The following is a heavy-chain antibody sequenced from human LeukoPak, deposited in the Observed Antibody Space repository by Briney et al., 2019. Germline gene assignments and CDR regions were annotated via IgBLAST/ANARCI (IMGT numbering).Heavy chain of an antibody. CDR2: ISRSSTTI. Sequence: PGGSLRLSCAASGFTFSDYSMNWVRQAPGKGLEWVSYISRSSTTIFYAGSVKGRFTISRDNAKNSLFLQMNGLRDEDTALYYCARERVIAAAGDGFDSWGQGTLVTVSS. J-gene: IGHJ4*02. D-gene: IGHD2-21*01. V-gene: IGHV3-48*02. CDR1: GFTFSDYS. CDR3: ARERVIAAAGDGFDS.